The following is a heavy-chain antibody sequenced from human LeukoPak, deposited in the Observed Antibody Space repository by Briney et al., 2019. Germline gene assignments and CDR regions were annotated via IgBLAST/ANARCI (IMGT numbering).Heavy chain of an antibody. CDR1: GGSISSGGYY. J-gene: IGHJ6*02. D-gene: IGHD4-11*01. V-gene: IGHV4-31*03. CDR3: ATLTTRGGMDV. Sequence: SETLSLTCTVSGGSISSGGYYWSWIRQHPGKGLEWIGYIYYSGSTYYNPSLKSRVTISVDTSKNQFSLKLSSVTAADTAVYYCATLTTRGGMDVWGQGTTVTVSS. CDR2: IYYSGST.